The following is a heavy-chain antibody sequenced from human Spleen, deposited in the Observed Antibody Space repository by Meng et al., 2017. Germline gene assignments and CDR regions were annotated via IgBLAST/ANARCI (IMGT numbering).Heavy chain of an antibody. CDR3: ARSLRRELGGFDY. D-gene: IGHD1-26*01. V-gene: IGHV3-30*04. Sequence: SLKISCAASGFTFSSYAMHWVRQAPGKGLEWVAVISYDGSNKYYADSVKGRFTISRDNSKNTLYLQMNSLRAEDTAVYYCARSLRRELGGFDYWGQGTLVTVSS. CDR1: GFTFSSYA. J-gene: IGHJ4*02. CDR2: ISYDGSNK.